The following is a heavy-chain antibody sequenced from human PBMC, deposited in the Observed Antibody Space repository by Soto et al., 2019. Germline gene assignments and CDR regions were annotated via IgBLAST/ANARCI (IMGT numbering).Heavy chain of an antibody. J-gene: IGHJ6*02. V-gene: IGHV4-39*01. CDR3: AKNDYSTPRHYYGMDA. Sequence: QLHLQESGPGLVKPSETLSLTCTVSGDSITSSTYHWGWIRQPPGKGLEWIGSIYYSGSTYYNPSLKSRVTISVDMSKNQFSLNLSSVTAADTAVYYCAKNDYSTPRHYYGMDAWGQGTTVTVSS. D-gene: IGHD4-4*01. CDR2: IYYSGST. CDR1: GDSITSSTYH.